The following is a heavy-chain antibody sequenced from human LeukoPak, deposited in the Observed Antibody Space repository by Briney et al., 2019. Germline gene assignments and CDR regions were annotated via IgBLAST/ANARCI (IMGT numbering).Heavy chain of an antibody. Sequence: PSETLSLTCTVSGGSISSSSYYWGWIRQPPGKGLEWIGSIYYSGSTNYNPSLKSRVTISVDTSKNQFSLKLSSVTAADTAVYYCARDEWGDSSGYYSYWGQGTLVTVSS. CDR2: IYYSGST. CDR1: GGSISSSSYY. V-gene: IGHV4-39*07. J-gene: IGHJ4*02. D-gene: IGHD3-22*01. CDR3: ARDEWGDSSGYYSY.